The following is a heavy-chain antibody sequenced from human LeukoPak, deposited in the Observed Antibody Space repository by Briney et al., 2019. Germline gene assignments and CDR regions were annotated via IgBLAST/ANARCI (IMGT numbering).Heavy chain of an antibody. J-gene: IGHJ6*03. V-gene: IGHV1-8*01. Sequence: GASVKVSCKASGYTFTSYDINWVRQSTGQGLEWMGWMNPNSGNTGYAQKFQGRVTMTRNTSTSTAYMELSSLRSEDTAVYYCARGIGAAAHFYYYYYYMDVWGKGTTITVSS. D-gene: IGHD6-13*01. CDR2: MNPNSGNT. CDR1: GYTFTSYD. CDR3: ARGIGAAAHFYYYYYYMDV.